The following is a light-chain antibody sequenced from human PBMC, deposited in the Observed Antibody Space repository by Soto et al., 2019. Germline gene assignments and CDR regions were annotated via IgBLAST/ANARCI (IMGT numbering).Light chain of an antibody. J-gene: IGKJ3*01. CDR3: QQLNSYPHIT. CDR2: AAS. Sequence: DIQLTQSPSFLSASVGARVTITCRASQGISSYLAWYQQKPGKAPKLLIYAASTLQSGVPSRFSGSGSGTEFTLTISSLQPEDFATYYCQQLNSYPHITFGPGTKVDIK. CDR1: QGISSY. V-gene: IGKV1-9*01.